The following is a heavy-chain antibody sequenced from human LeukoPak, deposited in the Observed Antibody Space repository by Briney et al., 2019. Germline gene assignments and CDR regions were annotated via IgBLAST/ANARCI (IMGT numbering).Heavy chain of an antibody. Sequence: SDTLSLTCTVSGGSISSYYWRWLRQPAGKGLEWIGRIYTCGSTNYNPSLKSRVTMSVDTSKNQFSLKLSSVAAADTAVYYCAREGRSATDGYWGQGTLVTVSS. CDR1: GGSISSYY. V-gene: IGHV4-4*07. CDR2: IYTCGST. D-gene: IGHD3-16*01. J-gene: IGHJ4*02. CDR3: AREGRSATDGY.